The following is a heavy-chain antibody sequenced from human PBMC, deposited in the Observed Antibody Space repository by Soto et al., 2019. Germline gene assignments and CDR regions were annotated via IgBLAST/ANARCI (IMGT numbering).Heavy chain of an antibody. CDR2: INTGNGNT. V-gene: IGHV1-3*04. D-gene: IGHD2-21*02. CDR1: GYTFINNA. Sequence: GASVKVSCKASGYTFINNAIHWVRQAPGQRPEWLGWINTGNGNTKYSQIFLGRVTFTRDTSATTAYMELSSLTSEDTAVYYCERVKGLDCQQPQDSWGQGTLVTFSS. CDR3: ERVKGLDCQQPQDS. J-gene: IGHJ4*02.